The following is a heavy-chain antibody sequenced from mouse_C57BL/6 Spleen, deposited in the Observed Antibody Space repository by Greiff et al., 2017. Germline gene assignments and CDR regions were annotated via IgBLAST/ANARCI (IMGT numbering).Heavy chain of an antibody. CDR2: INPNNGGT. CDR1: GYTFTDYY. J-gene: IGHJ4*01. Sequence: EVQLQQSGPELVKPGASVKISCKASGYTFTDYYMHWVKQSHGQSLEWIGDINPNNGGTSYNQKFKGKATLTVDKSSSTAYMELSSLTSEDSAVXYCARSIYYEYDVLYYAMDYWGQGTSVTVSS. V-gene: IGHV1-26*01. CDR3: ARSIYYEYDVLYYAMDY. D-gene: IGHD2-4*01.